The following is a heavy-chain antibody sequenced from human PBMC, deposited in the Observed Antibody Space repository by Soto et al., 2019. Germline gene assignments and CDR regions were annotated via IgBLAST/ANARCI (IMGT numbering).Heavy chain of an antibody. CDR2: ISGSGGST. Sequence: GGSLRLSCAASGFTFSSYAMSWVRQAPGKGLEWVSAISGSGGSTYYADSVKGRFTISRDNSKNTLYLQMNSLRAEDTAVYYCAKAHGGARYCSGGSCQDYWGQGTLVTVSS. V-gene: IGHV3-23*01. D-gene: IGHD2-15*01. CDR1: GFTFSSYA. J-gene: IGHJ4*02. CDR3: AKAHGGARYCSGGSCQDY.